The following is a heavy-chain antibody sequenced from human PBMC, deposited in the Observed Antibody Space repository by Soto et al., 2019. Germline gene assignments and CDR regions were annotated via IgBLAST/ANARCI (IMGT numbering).Heavy chain of an antibody. CDR3: ARVHIVVVIASVVDY. Sequence: QVQLVQSGAEVKKPGASVKVSCKASGYTFTSYGISWLRQAPGQGLEWMGWISAYNGNTNYAQKLQGRVTMTTDTSTSTAYMELRSLRSDDTAVYYCARVHIVVVIASVVDYWGQGTLVTVSS. D-gene: IGHD2-21*01. V-gene: IGHV1-18*01. CDR2: ISAYNGNT. CDR1: GYTFTSYG. J-gene: IGHJ4*02.